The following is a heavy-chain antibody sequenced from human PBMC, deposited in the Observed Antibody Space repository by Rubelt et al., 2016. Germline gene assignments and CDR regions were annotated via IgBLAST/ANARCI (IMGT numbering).Heavy chain of an antibody. Sequence: VQLVESGGGLVKPGGSLRLSCAASGFTFSSYGMHWVRQAPGEGLEWVAVISYDGSNKYYADSVKGRFTISRDNSKNTLYLQMNSLRAEDTAVYYCARGALNYYDSSGYLIDYWGQGTLVTVSS. D-gene: IGHD3-22*01. J-gene: IGHJ4*02. CDR1: GFTFSSYG. V-gene: IGHV3-30*03. CDR2: ISYDGSNK. CDR3: ARGALNYYDSSGYLIDY.